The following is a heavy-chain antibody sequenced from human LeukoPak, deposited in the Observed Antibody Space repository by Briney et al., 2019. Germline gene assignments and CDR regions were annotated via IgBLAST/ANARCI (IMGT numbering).Heavy chain of an antibody. V-gene: IGHV3-23*01. CDR1: GFTFSSYA. J-gene: IGHJ4*02. Sequence: GGSLRLSCAASGFTFSSYAMSWVRQAPGKGLEWVSAISGSGGSTYYADSVKGRFTISRDNSKNTLYLQMNSLRAEDTAVYYCVKRSAMSGGYFDYWGQGTLVTVSS. CDR3: VKRSAMSGGYFDY. CDR2: ISGSGGST. D-gene: IGHD3-10*02.